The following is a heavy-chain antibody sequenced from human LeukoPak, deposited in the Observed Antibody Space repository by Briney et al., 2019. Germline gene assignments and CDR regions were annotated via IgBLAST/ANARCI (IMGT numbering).Heavy chain of an antibody. CDR2: IRYDGSNK. CDR3: AKDEAGRYSIGEIAAFDI. V-gene: IGHV3-30*02. CDR1: GFTFSSYG. D-gene: IGHD3-10*01. Sequence: PGGSLRLSCAASGFTFSSYGMHWVRQAPGKGLEWVAFIRYDGSNKYYADSVKGRFTISRDNSKNTLYLQMNSLRAEDTAVYYCAKDEAGRYSIGEIAAFDIWGQGTMVTVSS. J-gene: IGHJ3*02.